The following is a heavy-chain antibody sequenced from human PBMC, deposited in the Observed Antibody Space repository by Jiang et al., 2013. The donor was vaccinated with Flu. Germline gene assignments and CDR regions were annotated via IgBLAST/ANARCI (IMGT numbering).Heavy chain of an antibody. J-gene: IGHJ4*02. V-gene: IGHV1-3*01. D-gene: IGHD2/OR15-2a*01. CDR1: GDTFRNFG. CDR3: ARGRIVPGGTT. Sequence: SGAEVKEPGASVKVSCKASGDTFRNFGMHWVRQAPGQSLEWMGWINGVNGNTKFSQKFQDRVTITKDTAATTAYMELRSLRSGDTAVYYCARGRIVPGGTTWGQGTLVIVSS. CDR2: INGVNGNT.